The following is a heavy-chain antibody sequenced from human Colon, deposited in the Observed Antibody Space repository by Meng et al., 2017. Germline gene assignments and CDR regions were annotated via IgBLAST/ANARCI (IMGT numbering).Heavy chain of an antibody. V-gene: IGHV3-64*01. CDR1: GFIFSSYG. D-gene: IGHD6-13*01. CDR3: ARNGIVAAVFNWFDS. CDR2: ISNNGGST. J-gene: IGHJ5*01. Sequence: GESLKISCAASGFIFSSYGMNWVRQTPGKGLEYVSGISNNGGSTYYAKSVKGRFTISRDNSKNTLYLQMGSLRAEDTAVDYCARNGIVAAVFNWFDSWGQGTLVTVSS.